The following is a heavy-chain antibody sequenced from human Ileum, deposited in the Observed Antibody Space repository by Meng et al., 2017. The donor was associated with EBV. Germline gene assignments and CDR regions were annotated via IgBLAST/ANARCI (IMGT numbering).Heavy chain of an antibody. V-gene: IGHV4-39*06. CDR2: IFNSGST. Sequence: RLLLQESVPGLVKPPETLSLTCTVPGASISSTPYYWGWIRQPPGKGLEWIGNIFNSGSTSYSPSLKSRVTISVDTSKNQFSLKLSSVTAADTAVYYCARDYSSSWYSGGFFKYWGQGILVTVSS. J-gene: IGHJ1*01. CDR1: GASISSTPYY. D-gene: IGHD6-13*01. CDR3: ARDYSSSWYSGGFFKY.